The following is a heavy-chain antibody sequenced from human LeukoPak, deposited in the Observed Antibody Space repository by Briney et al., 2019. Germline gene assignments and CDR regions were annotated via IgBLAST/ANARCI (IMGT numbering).Heavy chain of an antibody. J-gene: IGHJ4*02. Sequence: SDTLSLTCTVSGDSISSSYWGWIRQPAGKGLEWIGRIHTSGGTRYNTSLKSRITMSVGASKSQFFLSLTSVTAADTAVYYCARDLALGYCPSSSCSSPLFDYWGQGTLVTVSS. V-gene: IGHV4-4*07. D-gene: IGHD2-2*01. CDR3: ARDLALGYCPSSSCSSPLFDY. CDR2: IHTSGGT. CDR1: GDSISSSY.